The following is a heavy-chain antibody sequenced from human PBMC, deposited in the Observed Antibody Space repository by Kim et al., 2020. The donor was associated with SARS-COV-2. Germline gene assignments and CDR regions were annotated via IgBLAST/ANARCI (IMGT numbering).Heavy chain of an antibody. CDR1: GYTFTSYG. CDR2: ISAYNGNT. Sequence: ASVKVSCKASGYTFTSYGISWVRQAPGQGLEWMGWISAYNGNTNYAQKLQGRVTMTTDTSTSTAYMELRSLRSDDTAVYYCARDGRFGGPYYYYGMDVWGQGTTVTVSS. D-gene: IGHD3-16*01. J-gene: IGHJ6*02. V-gene: IGHV1-18*01. CDR3: ARDGRFGGPYYYYGMDV.